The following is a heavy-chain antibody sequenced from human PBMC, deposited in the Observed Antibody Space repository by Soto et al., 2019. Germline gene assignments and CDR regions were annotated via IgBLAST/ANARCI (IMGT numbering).Heavy chain of an antibody. V-gene: IGHV1-2*02. J-gene: IGHJ3*02. CDR2: INPNSGGT. CDR3: ARGSGWYDAFDI. Sequence: VKVSCKASGYTFTGYYMHWVRQAPGQGLEWMEWINPNSGGTNYAQKFQGRVTMTRDTSISTAYMELSRLRSDDTAVYYCARGSGWYDAFDIWGQGTMVTVPS. D-gene: IGHD6-19*01. CDR1: GYTFTGYY.